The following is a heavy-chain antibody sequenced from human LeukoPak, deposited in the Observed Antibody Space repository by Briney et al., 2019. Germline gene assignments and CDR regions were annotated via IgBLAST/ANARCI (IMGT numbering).Heavy chain of an antibody. D-gene: IGHD3-9*01. CDR1: GGTFISYA. Sequence: GASVKVSCKASGGTFISYAISWVRQAPGQGLEWMGIINPSGGSTSYAQKFQGRVTMTRDTSTSTVYMELSSLRSEDTAVYYCARVYYDILTGYYTEYNWFDPWGQGTLVTVSS. V-gene: IGHV1-46*01. J-gene: IGHJ5*02. CDR2: INPSGGST. CDR3: ARVYYDILTGYYTEYNWFDP.